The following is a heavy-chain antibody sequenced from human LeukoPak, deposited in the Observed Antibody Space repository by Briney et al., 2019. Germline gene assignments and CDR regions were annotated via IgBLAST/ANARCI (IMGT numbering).Heavy chain of an antibody. CDR2: INPNSGGT. D-gene: IGHD3-16*01. J-gene: IGHJ6*03. V-gene: IGHV1-2*02. Sequence: ASVKVSCKASGYTFTGYYMHWVRQAPGQGLEWMGWINPNSGGTNYAQKFQGRVTMTRDTSISTAYMELSSVTAADTAVYYCARDGGYGYYYYMDVWGKGTTVTVSS. CDR1: GYTFTGYY. CDR3: ARDGGYGYYYYMDV.